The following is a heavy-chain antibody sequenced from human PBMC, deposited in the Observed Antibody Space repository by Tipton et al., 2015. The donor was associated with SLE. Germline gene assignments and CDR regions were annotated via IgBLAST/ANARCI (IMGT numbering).Heavy chain of an antibody. Sequence: SLRLSCAASGFTFSSYEMNWVRQAPGKGLEWVSYISSSGSTIYYADSVKGRFTISRDNAKNSLYLQMNSLRAEDTAVYYCTTDGVFTAAFDIWGQGTMVTVSS. J-gene: IGHJ3*02. CDR2: ISSSGSTI. CDR1: GFTFSSYE. D-gene: IGHD6-13*01. CDR3: TTDGVFTAAFDI. V-gene: IGHV3-48*03.